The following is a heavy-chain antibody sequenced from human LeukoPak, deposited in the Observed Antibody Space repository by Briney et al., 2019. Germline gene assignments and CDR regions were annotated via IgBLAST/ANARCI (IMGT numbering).Heavy chain of an antibody. CDR3: AKYSSSSWYFDY. Sequence: PGGSLRLSCAASGFTFSNYAMSWVRQAQGKGLEWVSSISGSTGNTYYADSVKGRFTISRDNSKNTLYLQMNSLRAEDTAVYYCAKYSSSSWYFDYWGQGTLVTVSS. V-gene: IGHV3-23*01. CDR1: GFTFSNYA. J-gene: IGHJ4*02. CDR2: ISGSTGNT. D-gene: IGHD6-6*01.